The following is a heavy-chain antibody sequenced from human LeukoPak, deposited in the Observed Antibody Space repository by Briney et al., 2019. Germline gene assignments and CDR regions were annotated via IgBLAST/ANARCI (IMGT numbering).Heavy chain of an antibody. Sequence: PGGSLRLSCAASGFTFSSYAMSWVRQAPGKGLEWVSSISGSDGTTYYADSVKGRFTISRDNSKYTLSPQMNSLRDDDTAVYYCVKVDNWKYAHHDFWGQGTLVTVSS. CDR2: ISGSDGTT. CDR3: VKVDNWKYAHHDF. J-gene: IGHJ4*02. V-gene: IGHV3-23*01. CDR1: GFTFSSYA. D-gene: IGHD1-1*01.